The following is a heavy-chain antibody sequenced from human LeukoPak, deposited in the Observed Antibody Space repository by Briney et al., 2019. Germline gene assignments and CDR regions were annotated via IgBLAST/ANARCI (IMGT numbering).Heavy chain of an antibody. D-gene: IGHD5-12*01. CDR3: ARPGNDGYNSYSWAFDS. Sequence: SGTLSLTCAVSGGSISRFNWWSWVRQPPGKGLEWIGEIYHSGSTNYNPSLESRVTLSVDTSKNQFSLKLNSLTAADTAVYYCARPGNDGYNSYSWAFDSWGQGILVTVSS. CDR1: GGSISRFNW. V-gene: IGHV4-4*02. J-gene: IGHJ4*02. CDR2: IYHSGST.